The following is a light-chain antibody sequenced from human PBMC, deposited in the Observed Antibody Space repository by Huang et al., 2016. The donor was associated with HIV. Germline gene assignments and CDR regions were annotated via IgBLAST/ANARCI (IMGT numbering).Light chain of an antibody. J-gene: IGKJ1*01. Sequence: DIQMTQSPSSLPASVGDRVTIPCRASQGISNSLAWYQQKPGKGPKLLLSAASKLESGVPSRFSGSASGTDYTLTISSLQPEDFATYYCQQYWSTPPATFGQGTKVEIK. V-gene: IGKV1-NL1*01. CDR2: AAS. CDR3: QQYWSTPPAT. CDR1: QGISNS.